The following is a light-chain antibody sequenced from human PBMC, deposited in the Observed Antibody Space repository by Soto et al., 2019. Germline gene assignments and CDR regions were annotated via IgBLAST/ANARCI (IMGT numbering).Light chain of an antibody. CDR1: SSNIGAGYD. Sequence: QSVLTQPPSVSGAPGQRVTISCTGSSSNIGAGYDVHWYQHLPGTAPKLLIYDNTNRPSGVPDRFSGSKSGTSASLAITGLQAEDEADYYCQSYDSNLSVVFGGGTQLTVL. CDR2: DNT. J-gene: IGLJ2*01. CDR3: QSYDSNLSVV. V-gene: IGLV1-40*01.